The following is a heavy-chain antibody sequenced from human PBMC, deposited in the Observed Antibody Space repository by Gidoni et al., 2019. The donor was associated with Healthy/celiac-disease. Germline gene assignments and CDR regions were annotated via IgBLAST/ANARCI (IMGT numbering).Heavy chain of an antibody. D-gene: IGHD3-22*01. J-gene: IGHJ4*02. CDR2: IWYDGSNK. CDR1: GFTFSSYG. V-gene: IGHV3-33*01. CDR3: ARDRNYYDSSGYYV. Sequence: QVQLVESGGGVVQPGRSLRLSCAASGFTFSSYGMHWVRQAPGKGLEWVAVIWYDGSNKYYADSVKGRFTISRDNSKNTLYLQMNSLRAEDTAVYYCARDRNYYDSSGYYVWGQGTLVTVSS.